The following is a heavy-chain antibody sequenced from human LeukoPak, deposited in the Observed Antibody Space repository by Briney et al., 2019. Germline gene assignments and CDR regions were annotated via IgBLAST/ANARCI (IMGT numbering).Heavy chain of an antibody. CDR1: GGSISSHY. CDR3: ARTVDGDYSDY. Sequence: SETLSLTCTVSGGSISSHYWSWIRQPPGKGLEWIGYIYYSGSTNYNPSLKSRVTISVDTSKNQFSLKLSSVTAADTAVYYCARTVDGDYSDYWGQGTLVTVSS. J-gene: IGHJ4*02. V-gene: IGHV4-59*11. D-gene: IGHD4-17*01. CDR2: IYYSGST.